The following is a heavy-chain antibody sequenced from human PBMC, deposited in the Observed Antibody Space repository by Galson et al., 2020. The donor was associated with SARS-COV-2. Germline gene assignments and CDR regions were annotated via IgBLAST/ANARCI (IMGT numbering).Heavy chain of an antibody. V-gene: IGHV3-23*01. CDR3: AKDVGEASWFGTGVVPHYYYYGMDV. Sequence: GGSLRLSCAASGFNFSNYAMTWVRQAPGKGLEWVSVISHTGFSTYYSDSVKGRFTVSRDNSKKTLYLLLNRLRGDDTAVYYCAKDVGEASWFGTGVVPHYYYYGMDVWGQGTTVTVSS. CDR1: GFNFSNYA. D-gene: IGHD3-10*01. J-gene: IGHJ6*02. CDR2: ISHTGFST.